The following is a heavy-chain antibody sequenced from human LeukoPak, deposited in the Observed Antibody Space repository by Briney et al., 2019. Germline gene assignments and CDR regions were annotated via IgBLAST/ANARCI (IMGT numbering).Heavy chain of an antibody. CDR1: GYTFSSFG. CDR3: ARDRAGYYDTSGSVAFDI. CDR2: INPNSGDT. D-gene: IGHD3-22*01. V-gene: IGHV1-2*02. J-gene: IGHJ3*02. Sequence: ASVKVSCKATGYTFSSFGISWVRQAPGQGLEWMGWINPNSGDTNYAQKFQGRVTMTRDTSISTTYMELCRLRNDDTAVYYCARDRAGYYDTSGSVAFDIWGQGTMVTVSS.